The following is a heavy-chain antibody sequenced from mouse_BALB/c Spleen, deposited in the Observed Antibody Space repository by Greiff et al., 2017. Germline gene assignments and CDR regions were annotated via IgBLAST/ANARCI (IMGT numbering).Heavy chain of an antibody. CDR3: ARVEYGNYIYAMDY. J-gene: IGHJ4*01. CDR1: GFTFSSYA. Sequence: EVKLMESGGGLVKPGGSLKLSCAASGFTFSSYAMSWVRQAPEKRLEWVASISSGGSTYYPDSVKGRFTISRDNARNILYLQMSSLRSEDTAMYYCARVEYGNYIYAMDYWGQGTSVTVSS. CDR2: ISSGGST. D-gene: IGHD2-10*02. V-gene: IGHV5-6-5*01.